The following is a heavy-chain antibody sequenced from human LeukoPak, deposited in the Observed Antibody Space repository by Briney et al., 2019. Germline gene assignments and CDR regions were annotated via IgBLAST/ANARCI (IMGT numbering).Heavy chain of an antibody. D-gene: IGHD6-19*01. J-gene: IGHJ4*02. CDR2: INSDGSST. CDR3: ARDEAAAPSGIAVAGTNLDY. Sequence: PGGSLRLSCAASGFTFSSYWMHWVRQAPGKGLVWVSRINSDGSSTSYADSVKGRFTISSDNAKNTLYLQMNSLRAEDTAVYYCARDEAAAPSGIAVAGTNLDYWGQGTLVTVSS. V-gene: IGHV3-74*01. CDR1: GFTFSSYW.